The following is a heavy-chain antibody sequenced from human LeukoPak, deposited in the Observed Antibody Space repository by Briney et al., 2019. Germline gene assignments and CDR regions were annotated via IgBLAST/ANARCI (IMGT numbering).Heavy chain of an antibody. Sequence: SVKVSCKASGGTFSNYAINWVRQAPGQGLEWMGGIIPLFGTTNYAQNFQGRVTITTDESTSTAYMELSSLRSEDTAVYYCASNYYESSGYYWDWLDPWGQGTLVTVSS. CDR1: GGTFSNYA. V-gene: IGHV1-69*05. D-gene: IGHD3-22*01. CDR3: ASNYYESSGYYWDWLDP. CDR2: IIPLFGTT. J-gene: IGHJ5*02.